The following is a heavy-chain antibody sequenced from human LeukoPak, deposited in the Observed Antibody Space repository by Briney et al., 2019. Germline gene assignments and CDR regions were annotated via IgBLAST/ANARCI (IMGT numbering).Heavy chain of an antibody. Sequence: ASVKVSCKASGYXFTSYGMSWVRQAPGQGLEWMGWISAYNGNTNYAQKLQGRVTMTTDTSTSTAYMELRSLRSDDTAVYYCARDSGYDKPYYYYGMDVWGQGTTVTVSS. D-gene: IGHD5-12*01. CDR1: GYXFTSYG. J-gene: IGHJ6*02. V-gene: IGHV1-18*01. CDR3: ARDSGYDKPYYYYGMDV. CDR2: ISAYNGNT.